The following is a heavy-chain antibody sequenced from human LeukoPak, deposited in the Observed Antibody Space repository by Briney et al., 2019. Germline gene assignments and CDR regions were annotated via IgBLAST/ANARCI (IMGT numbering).Heavy chain of an antibody. D-gene: IGHD3-10*01. CDR3: AKDLHYGSADY. CDR1: GFTFDDYA. V-gene: IGHV3-9*01. J-gene: IGHJ4*02. Sequence: GGSLRLSCAASGFTFDDYAMHWVRQAPGKGLEWVSGINWNSGSIGYADSVKGRFTISRDNAKNALYLQMNSLRAEDTAVYYCAKDLHYGSADYWGQGTLVTVSS. CDR2: INWNSGSI.